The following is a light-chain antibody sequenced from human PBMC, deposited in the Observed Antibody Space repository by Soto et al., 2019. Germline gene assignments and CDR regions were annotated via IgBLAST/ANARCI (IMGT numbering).Light chain of an antibody. V-gene: IGLV2-11*01. Sequence: QSALTQPRAVSGSPGQSVTICCTGTSSDVGGYNYVSWYQHHPGRAPKLMIYDVFNRPSGVPDRFSGSKSGNTASLTISGLQAEDEADYCCCFYGDTFAVFGGGTKLTVL. CDR3: CFYGDTFAV. J-gene: IGLJ3*02. CDR2: DVF. CDR1: SSDVGGYNY.